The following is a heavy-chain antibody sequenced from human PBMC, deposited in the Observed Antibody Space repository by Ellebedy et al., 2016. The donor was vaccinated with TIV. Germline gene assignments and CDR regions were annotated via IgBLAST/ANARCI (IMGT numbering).Heavy chain of an antibody. Sequence: PGGSLRLSCAASGFTFSDFYMSWIRQAPGKGLEWVSYISSSGRPTFYADSVKGRFTISRDNAKSSLFLQMDSLRAEDTAVYYCARDLMASNWFDPWGQGTLVTVSS. CDR1: GFTFSDFY. J-gene: IGHJ5*02. D-gene: IGHD3-10*01. CDR3: ARDLMASNWFDP. CDR2: ISSSGRPT. V-gene: IGHV3-11*01.